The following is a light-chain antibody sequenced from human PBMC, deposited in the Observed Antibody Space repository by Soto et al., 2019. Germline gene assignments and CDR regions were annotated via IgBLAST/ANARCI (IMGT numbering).Light chain of an antibody. CDR3: QQCNNWPPT. Sequence: EIVMTQSPATLSVSPGERATLSCRASQSVRNNLAWYQQKPGQAPRLLIYGASTRATGIPARFSGSGSGTEFTLTISSLQSEDFAVYYCQQCNNWPPTFGQGT. V-gene: IGKV3-15*01. J-gene: IGKJ1*01. CDR2: GAS. CDR1: QSVRNN.